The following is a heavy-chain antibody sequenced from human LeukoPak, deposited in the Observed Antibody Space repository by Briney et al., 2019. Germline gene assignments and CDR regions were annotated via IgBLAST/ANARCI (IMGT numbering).Heavy chain of an antibody. CDR3: ARDRIFYGMDV. CDR2: IYSGGST. CDR1: GFTVSSNY. J-gene: IGHJ6*02. Sequence: GGSLRLSCAASGFTVSSNYMSWVRQAPGKGLEWVSFIYSGGSTYYADSVKGRFTISRDNSKNTVYLQMNSLRAEDTAVYYCARDRIFYGMDVWGQGTTVTVSS. D-gene: IGHD2/OR15-2a*01. V-gene: IGHV3-53*01.